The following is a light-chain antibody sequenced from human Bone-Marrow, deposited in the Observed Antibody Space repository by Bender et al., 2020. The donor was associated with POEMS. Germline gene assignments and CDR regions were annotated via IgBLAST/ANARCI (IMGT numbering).Light chain of an antibody. J-gene: IGLJ3*02. V-gene: IGLV1-40*01. CDR2: ANI. CDR3: CSHAGSGTWV. CDR1: ISNIGAGFG. Sequence: QSALTQPRSVSGAPGQRVTISCTGSISNIGAGFGVNWYQHLPGTAPKLLIYANINRPSEIPDRFSGSKSGNTASLTISGLQAEDEADYYCCSHAGSGTWVFGGGTKLTVL.